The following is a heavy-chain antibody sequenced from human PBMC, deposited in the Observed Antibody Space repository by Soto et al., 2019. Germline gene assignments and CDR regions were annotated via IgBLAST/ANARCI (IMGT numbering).Heavy chain of an antibody. V-gene: IGHV4-59*01. Sequence: KPSETLSLTCTVSGGSISSYYWSWIQQPPGKGLEWIGYIYYSGSTNYNPSLKSRVTISVDTSKNQFSLKLSSVTAADTAVYYCARGAFHSSSSYWFDPWGQGTLVTVSS. CDR3: ARGAFHSSSSYWFDP. D-gene: IGHD6-6*01. CDR2: IYYSGST. CDR1: GGSISSYY. J-gene: IGHJ5*02.